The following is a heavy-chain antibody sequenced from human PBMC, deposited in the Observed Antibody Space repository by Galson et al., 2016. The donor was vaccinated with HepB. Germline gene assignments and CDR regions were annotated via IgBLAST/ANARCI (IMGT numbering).Heavy chain of an antibody. CDR1: GYTFTSYD. Sequence: SVKVSCKASGYTFTSYDINWVRQATGQGLEWMGWMNPNSGNTGYAQKFQGRVTMTRNTSISTAYMELSSLRSEDTAVYYCARLLGPRLVYHYYGMDVWGQGTTVTVSS. CDR2: MNPNSGNT. J-gene: IGHJ6*02. D-gene: IGHD3-16*01. CDR3: ARLLGPRLVYHYYGMDV. V-gene: IGHV1-8*01.